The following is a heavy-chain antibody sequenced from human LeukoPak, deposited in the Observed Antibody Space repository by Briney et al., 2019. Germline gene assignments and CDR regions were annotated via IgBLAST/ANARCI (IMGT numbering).Heavy chain of an antibody. Sequence: GGSLRLSCAASGFTFSSYWMYWVRQAPGKGLVWVSRINNDGSSTNYADSVKGRFTISRDNAKNTLYLQMISLRDDDTAVYYCARSGYSYGFDFDYWGQGTLVTVSS. CDR2: INNDGSST. CDR3: ARSGYSYGFDFDY. J-gene: IGHJ4*02. V-gene: IGHV3-74*01. CDR1: GFTFSSYW. D-gene: IGHD5-18*01.